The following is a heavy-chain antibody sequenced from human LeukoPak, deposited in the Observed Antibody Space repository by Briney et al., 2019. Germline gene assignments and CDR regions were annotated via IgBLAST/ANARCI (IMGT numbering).Heavy chain of an antibody. CDR3: ARGLDYYGSGSYADY. CDR1: GGSISSSSYY. CDR2: IYYSGST. Sequence: SETLSLTCTVSGGSISSSSYYWGWIRQPPGKGLEWIGSIYYSGSTYYNPSLKSRVTISVDTSKNQFSPKLSSVTAADTAVYCCARGLDYYGSGSYADYWGQGTLVTVSS. D-gene: IGHD3-10*01. V-gene: IGHV4-39*01. J-gene: IGHJ4*02.